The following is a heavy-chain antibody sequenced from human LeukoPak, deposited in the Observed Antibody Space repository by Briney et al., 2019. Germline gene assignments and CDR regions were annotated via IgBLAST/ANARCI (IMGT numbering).Heavy chain of an antibody. V-gene: IGHV4-59*01. Sequence: PSETLSLTCTVSGGSISSYYWSWIRQPPGKGLEWIGYIYYSGSTNYNPSLKSRVTISVDTSKNQFSLRLSSVTAADTAVYYCARVTGYIVEDYFDYWGQGALVTVSS. D-gene: IGHD3-22*01. CDR2: IYYSGST. J-gene: IGHJ4*02. CDR3: ARVTGYIVEDYFDY. CDR1: GGSISSYY.